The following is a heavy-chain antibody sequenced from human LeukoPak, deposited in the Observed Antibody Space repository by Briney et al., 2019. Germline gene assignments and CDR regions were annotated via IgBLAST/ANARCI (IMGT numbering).Heavy chain of an antibody. CDR3: AKEWSVATAQIDY. V-gene: IGHV3-23*01. J-gene: IGHJ4*02. Sequence: GGSLTLSCTASGFTFSSYAMSWVRQPPGKGRGWVWVINGSGGSTYYADSVKGRFTISRDNSKNTLYLQMNSLRAEDTAVYYCAKEWSVATAQIDYWGQGTLVTVSS. CDR2: INGSGGST. CDR1: GFTFSSYA. D-gene: IGHD5-12*01.